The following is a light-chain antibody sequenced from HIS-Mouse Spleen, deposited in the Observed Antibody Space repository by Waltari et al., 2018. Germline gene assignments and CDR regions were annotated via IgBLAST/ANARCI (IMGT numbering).Light chain of an antibody. Sequence: DIQLTQSPSFLSASVGDRVTITCRASQGISSYLAWYQKKPGKAPKLLIYAASTLQSGVPSRCSGSGSGTEFTLTISSLQPEDFATYYCQQLNSYPPTFGQGTKVEIK. J-gene: IGKJ1*01. V-gene: IGKV1-9*01. CDR2: AAS. CDR3: QQLNSYPPT. CDR1: QGISSY.